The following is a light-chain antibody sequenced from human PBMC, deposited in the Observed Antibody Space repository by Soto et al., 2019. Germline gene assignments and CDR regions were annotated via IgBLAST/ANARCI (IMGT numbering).Light chain of an antibody. CDR2: AAS. V-gene: IGKV1-27*01. CDR3: QKHNGAPVT. J-gene: IGKJ4*01. CDR1: QGISDH. Sequence: DIQMTQSPSSLSASVGDRVIITCRASQGISDHLAWYQQKPGKVPKLLIYAASTVQSGVPSRFSGSGSGTEFTLTISSLQPEDVATYYCQKHNGAPVTFGGGTKVEIK.